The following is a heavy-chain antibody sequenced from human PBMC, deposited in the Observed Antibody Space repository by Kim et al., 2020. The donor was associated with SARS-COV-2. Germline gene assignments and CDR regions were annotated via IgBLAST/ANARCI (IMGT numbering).Heavy chain of an antibody. D-gene: IGHD5-18*01. CDR1: GFTFSSYA. CDR2: ISYDGSNK. J-gene: IGHJ4*01. Sequence: GGSLRLSCAASGFTFSSYAMHWVRQAPGKGLEWVAVISYDGSNKYYADSVKGRFTISRDNSKNTLYLQMNSLRAEDTAVYYCARDGSYVDTAMVYYFDY. V-gene: IGHV3-30*04. CDR3: ARDGSYVDTAMVYYFDY.